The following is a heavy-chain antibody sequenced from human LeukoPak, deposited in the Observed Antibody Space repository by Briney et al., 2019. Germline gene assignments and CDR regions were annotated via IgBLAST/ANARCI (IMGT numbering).Heavy chain of an antibody. D-gene: IGHD4-17*01. CDR1: GFTVSSNS. V-gene: IGHV3-53*01. CDR3: ARRAGEYSHPYDY. CDR2: IYSRGNT. J-gene: IGHJ4*02. Sequence: PGGSLTLSCTVSGFTVSSNSISWVRQDPGKEMQWVSFIYSRGNTHYSDSLKLRFAISRANSKNTLYLQRHSWRADDTALYYCARRAGEYSHPYDYWGQGTLVTVSS.